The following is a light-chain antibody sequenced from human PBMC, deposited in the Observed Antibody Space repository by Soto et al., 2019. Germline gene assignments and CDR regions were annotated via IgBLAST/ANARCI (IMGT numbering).Light chain of an antibody. CDR3: QQHNNYSPYT. Sequence: DIQMTQSPSTLSASVGDRVTITCRASQTISSLLAWYQQKPGKAPKLLIYKASSLESGVPSRFSGSGSGTEFTLTISSLQPDDFATYYCQQHNNYSPYTFGQGTKLEIK. CDR1: QTISSL. V-gene: IGKV1-5*03. J-gene: IGKJ2*01. CDR2: KAS.